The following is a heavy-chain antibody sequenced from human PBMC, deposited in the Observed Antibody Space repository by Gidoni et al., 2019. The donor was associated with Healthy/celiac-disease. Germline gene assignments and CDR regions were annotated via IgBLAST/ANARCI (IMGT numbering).Heavy chain of an antibody. Sequence: QVQLQESGPGLVTPSQTLSLTCTVSGGSIRSGDSYWSWIRQPPGKGLEWIGYIYYSGSTYYNPSLKSRVTISVDTSKNQFSLKLSSVTAADTAVYYCARGVRDDFWSVGPVIPFDPWGQGTLVTVSS. J-gene: IGHJ5*02. V-gene: IGHV4-30-4*01. CDR1: GGSIRSGDSY. CDR3: ARGVRDDFWSVGPVIPFDP. D-gene: IGHD3-3*01. CDR2: IYYSGST.